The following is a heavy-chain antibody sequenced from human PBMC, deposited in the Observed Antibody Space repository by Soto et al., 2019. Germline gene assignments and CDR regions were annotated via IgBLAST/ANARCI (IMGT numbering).Heavy chain of an antibody. Sequence: SETLSLTCAVYGGSFSGYYWSWIRQPPGKGLEWIGEINHSGSTNYNPSLKSRVTISVDTSKNQFSLKLSSVTAADTAVYYCARGRGFWSDSIHRRFDPWGQGTLVTAPQ. J-gene: IGHJ5*02. CDR1: GGSFSGYY. V-gene: IGHV4-34*01. CDR2: INHSGST. CDR3: ARGRGFWSDSIHRRFDP. D-gene: IGHD3-3*01.